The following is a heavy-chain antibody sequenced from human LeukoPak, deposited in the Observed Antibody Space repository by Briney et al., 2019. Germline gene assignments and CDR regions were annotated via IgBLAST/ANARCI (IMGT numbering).Heavy chain of an antibody. Sequence: PSETLSLTCAVYGGSFSGYYWSWIRQPPGKGLEWIGEINHSGSTNYNPSLKSRVTISVDTSKNQFSLKLSPVTAADTAVYYCARITIFGVVSDYWGQGTLVTVSS. V-gene: IGHV4-34*01. J-gene: IGHJ4*02. CDR1: GGSFSGYY. CDR3: ARITIFGVVSDY. CDR2: INHSGST. D-gene: IGHD3-3*01.